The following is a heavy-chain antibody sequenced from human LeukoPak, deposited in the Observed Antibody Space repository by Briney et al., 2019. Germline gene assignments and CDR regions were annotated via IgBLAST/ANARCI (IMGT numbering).Heavy chain of an antibody. CDR3: ASGTTDIVVVPATLRNYYFDY. J-gene: IGHJ4*02. CDR1: GYTFTSYF. CDR2: INPSGGST. D-gene: IGHD2-2*01. Sequence: ASVKVSCKSYGYTFTSYFMHWVRQAPGQGLEWMGIINPSGGSTNYAQKFQGRVTMTRDTSTSTVYMELSRLRSEDTAVYYCASGTTDIVVVPATLRNYYFDYWGQGTLVTVSS. V-gene: IGHV1-46*01.